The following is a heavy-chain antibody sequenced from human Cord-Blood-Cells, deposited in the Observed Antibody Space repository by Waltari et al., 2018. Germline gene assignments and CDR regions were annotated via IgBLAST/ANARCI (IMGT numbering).Heavy chain of an antibody. Sequence: QVQLVESGGGVVQPGGSLRLSCAASGFTFSSYGMPWVRPAPGKGLEWVAFIRYDGSNKYYADSVKGRFTISRDNSKNTLYLQMNSLRAEDTAVYYCAKDSRKANWNYAGDAFDIWGQGTMVTVSS. D-gene: IGHD1-7*01. V-gene: IGHV3-30*02. CDR1: GFTFSSYG. CDR2: IRYDGSNK. CDR3: AKDSRKANWNYAGDAFDI. J-gene: IGHJ3*02.